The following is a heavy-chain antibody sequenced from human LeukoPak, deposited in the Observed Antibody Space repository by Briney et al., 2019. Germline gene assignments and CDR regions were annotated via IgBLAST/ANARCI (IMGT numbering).Heavy chain of an antibody. CDR2: ISAYNGNT. V-gene: IGHV1-18*01. CDR1: GYTFTSYG. Sequence: ASVKVSCKASGYTFTSYGISWVRQAPGQGLEWMGWISAYNGNTNYAQKLQGRVTMTTETSTSTAYMELRSLRSDDTAVYYCARDLVPYSSSSLGGSFDYWGQGTLVTVSS. CDR3: ARDLVPYSSSSLGGSFDY. D-gene: IGHD6-6*01. J-gene: IGHJ4*02.